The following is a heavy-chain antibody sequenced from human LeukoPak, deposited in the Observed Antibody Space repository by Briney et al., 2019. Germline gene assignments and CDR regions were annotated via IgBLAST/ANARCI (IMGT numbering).Heavy chain of an antibody. V-gene: IGHV4-61*02. CDR2: IYSSGST. D-gene: IGHD6-13*01. J-gene: IGHJ5*02. CDR1: GGSISSGSYY. Sequence: PSETLSLTCSVSGGSISSGSYYWSWIRQPAGKGLEWIGRIYSSGSTNYNPSLKSRVTISVDTSKNQFSLKLSSVTAADTAVYYCARAGLGIATKFDPWGQGTLVTVSS. CDR3: ARAGLGIATKFDP.